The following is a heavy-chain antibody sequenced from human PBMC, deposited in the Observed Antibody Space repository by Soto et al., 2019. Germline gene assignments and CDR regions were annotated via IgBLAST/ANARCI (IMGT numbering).Heavy chain of an antibody. V-gene: IGHV2-5*02. Sequence: QITLKESGPTLVKPTQTLTLTCTFSGFSLSTSGVGVGWIRQPPGKALEWLALIYWDDDKRYSPSLKSRLTISKDTSNNQVVLTMTKMDPVDTATYYCAHRMAAARGMDVWGQGTTVTVSS. CDR2: IYWDDDK. CDR1: GFSLSTSGVG. CDR3: AHRMAAARGMDV. D-gene: IGHD6-13*01. J-gene: IGHJ6*02.